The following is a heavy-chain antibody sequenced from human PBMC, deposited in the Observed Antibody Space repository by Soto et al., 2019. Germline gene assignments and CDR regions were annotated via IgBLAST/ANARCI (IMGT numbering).Heavy chain of an antibody. CDR2: ISGSGGST. J-gene: IGHJ6*02. D-gene: IGHD6-19*01. CDR1: GFTFSSYA. CDR3: AKAGSSGWYKGDRYYYGMDV. Sequence: GGSLRLSCAASGFTFSSYAMSWVRQAPGKGLEWVSAISGSGGSTYYADSVKGRFTISRDNSKNTLYLQMNSLRAEDTAVYYCAKAGSSGWYKGDRYYYGMDVWGQGTTVTVSS. V-gene: IGHV3-23*01.